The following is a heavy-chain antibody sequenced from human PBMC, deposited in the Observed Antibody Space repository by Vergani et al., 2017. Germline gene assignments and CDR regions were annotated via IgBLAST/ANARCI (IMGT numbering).Heavy chain of an antibody. Sequence: QVQLQESGPGLVKPSETLSLTCAVSGYSISSTYYWGWIRQPPGKGLEWIGSIYHSGSTYNNPSLKSRVTISVDTSKNQFSLKLSSVTAADTAVYYCARHRGDNDRGGMDVGGQGTTVTVSS. CDR2: IYHSGST. CDR1: GYSISSTYY. J-gene: IGHJ6*02. CDR3: ARHRGDNDRGGMDV. V-gene: IGHV4-38-2*01. D-gene: IGHD2-21*02.